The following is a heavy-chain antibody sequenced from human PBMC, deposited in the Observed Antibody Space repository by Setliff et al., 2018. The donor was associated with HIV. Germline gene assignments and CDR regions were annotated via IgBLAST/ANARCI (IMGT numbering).Heavy chain of an antibody. CDR2: IYTSGST. CDR1: GGSISSGSYY. Sequence: KPSETLSLTCTVSGGSISSGSYYWSWIRQPAGKGLEWIGHIYTSGSTNYNPSLKSRVTISVDTSKNQFSLKLSSVTAADTAVYYCARGRQLYYYYMDVWGKGTTVTVSS. J-gene: IGHJ6*03. D-gene: IGHD6-13*01. CDR3: ARGRQLYYYYMDV. V-gene: IGHV4-61*09.